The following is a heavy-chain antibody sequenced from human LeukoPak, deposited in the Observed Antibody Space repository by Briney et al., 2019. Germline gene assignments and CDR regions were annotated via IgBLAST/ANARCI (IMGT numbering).Heavy chain of an antibody. CDR2: IYSGGST. CDR1: GFTVSSNY. J-gene: IGHJ4*02. Sequence: GGSLRLSCAASGFTVSSNYMSWVRQAPGKGLEWVSVIYSGGSTYYADSVKGRFTISRDNSKNTLYLQMNSLRAEDTAVYYCARDVSGIAVFNYWGQGTLVTVSS. D-gene: IGHD6-19*01. CDR3: ARDVSGIAVFNY. V-gene: IGHV3-53*01.